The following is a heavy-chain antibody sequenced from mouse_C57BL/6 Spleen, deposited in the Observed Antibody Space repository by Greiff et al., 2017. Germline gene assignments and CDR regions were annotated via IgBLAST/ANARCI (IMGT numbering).Heavy chain of an antibody. J-gene: IGHJ2*01. CDR3: ARDCNYFDY. CDR1: GYSITSGYY. Sequence: EVKLMESGPGLVKPSQSLSLTCSVTGYSITSGYYWNWIRQFPGNKLEWMGYISYDGSNNYNPSHKNRISITRDPSKNQFFLTLNSVTTEDTATXYCARDCNYFDYWGKGTTLTVFS. CDR2: ISYDGSN. V-gene: IGHV3-6*01.